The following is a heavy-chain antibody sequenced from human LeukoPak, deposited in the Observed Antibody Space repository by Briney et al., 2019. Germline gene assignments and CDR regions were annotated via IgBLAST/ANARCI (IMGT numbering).Heavy chain of an antibody. Sequence: PGGSLRLSCAASGFTFSSYSMHWVRQAPGKGLEWVAFIRFDGRNIYYADSVKGRFTISRDNSKNTLYLQMNSLRGKDTAVYYCAKAVGYSSSYLGYWGQGTLVTVSS. D-gene: IGHD6-13*01. V-gene: IGHV3-30*02. CDR1: GFTFSSYS. J-gene: IGHJ4*02. CDR3: AKAVGYSSSYLGY. CDR2: IRFDGRNI.